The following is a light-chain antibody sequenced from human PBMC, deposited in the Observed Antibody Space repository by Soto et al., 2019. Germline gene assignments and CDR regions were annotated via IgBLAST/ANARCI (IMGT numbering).Light chain of an antibody. V-gene: IGKV3-20*01. CDR3: QQYGNSLFS. Sequence: EIVLTQSPATLPVSPGERATLSCRASQSVSSTFLAWYQQKPGQAPRLLIYAASSRATGIPDRVSGSGSGTEFTLTISRLEPEDFAVYYCQQYGNSLFSFGPGTKVDIK. CDR1: QSVSSTF. CDR2: AAS. J-gene: IGKJ3*01.